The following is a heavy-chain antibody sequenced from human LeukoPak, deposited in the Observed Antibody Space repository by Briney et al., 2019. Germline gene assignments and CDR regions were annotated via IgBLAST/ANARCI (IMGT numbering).Heavy chain of an antibody. CDR1: GFTFRGYS. CDR2: ISGSSSTI. J-gene: IGHJ4*02. D-gene: IGHD1-26*01. V-gene: IGHV3-48*01. CDR3: ATVGAVY. Sequence: GGSLRLSCAVSGFTFRGYSMNWVRQAPGKGLEWVSYISGSSSTIYYTGFVKGRFTISRDNAKNSLYLQMNSLRAEDTAEYYRATVGAVYWGQGTLVTVSS.